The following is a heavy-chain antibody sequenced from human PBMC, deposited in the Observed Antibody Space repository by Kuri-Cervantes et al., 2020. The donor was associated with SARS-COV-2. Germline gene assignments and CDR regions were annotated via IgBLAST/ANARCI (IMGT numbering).Heavy chain of an antibody. CDR2: IYYSGST. Sequence: GSLRLSCTVSDDSISTNYYWGWIRQPPGKGLEWIGSIYYSGSTYHNPSLKSRVTISVDTSKNQFSLKLSSVTAADTAVYYCAREYSGSYYVLGLTEYFQHWGQGTLVTVSS. V-gene: IGHV4-38-2*02. J-gene: IGHJ1*01. D-gene: IGHD1-26*01. CDR3: AREYSGSYYVLGLTEYFQH. CDR1: DDSISTNYY.